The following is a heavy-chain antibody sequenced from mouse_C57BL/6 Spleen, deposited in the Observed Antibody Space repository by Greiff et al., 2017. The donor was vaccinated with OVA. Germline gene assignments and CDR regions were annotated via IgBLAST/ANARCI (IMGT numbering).Heavy chain of an antibody. CDR3: ARNYYGSSPWFAY. Sequence: VQLVESGPGLVQPSQSLSITCTVSGFSLTSYGVHWVRQSPGKGLEWLGVLWSGGSTDYNAAFISRLSISKDNSKSQVFFKMNSLQADDTAIYYCARNYYGSSPWFAYWGKGTLVTVSA. CDR1: GFSLTSYG. J-gene: IGHJ3*01. D-gene: IGHD1-1*01. CDR2: LWSGGST. V-gene: IGHV2-2*01.